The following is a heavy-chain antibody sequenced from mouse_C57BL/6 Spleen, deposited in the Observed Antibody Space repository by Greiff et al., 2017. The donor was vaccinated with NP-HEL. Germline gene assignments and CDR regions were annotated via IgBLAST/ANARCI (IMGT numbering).Heavy chain of an antibody. V-gene: IGHV10-3*01. CDR3: VREGFYDYHYAMDY. D-gene: IGHD2-4*01. CDR1: GFTFNTYA. J-gene: IGHJ4*01. Sequence: EVQGVESGGGLVQPKGSLKLSCAASGFTFNTYAMHWVRQAPGKGLEWVARIRSKSSNYATYYDDSVKDRFTISRDDSQSMLYLQMNNLKTEDTAMYYCVREGFYDYHYAMDYWGQGTSVTVSS. CDR2: IRSKSSNYAT.